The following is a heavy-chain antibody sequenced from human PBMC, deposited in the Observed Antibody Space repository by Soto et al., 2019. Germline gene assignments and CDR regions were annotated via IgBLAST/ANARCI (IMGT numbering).Heavy chain of an antibody. CDR2: ISSSSSTI. CDR1: GFTFSSYY. V-gene: IGHV3-48*01. CDR3: ARDKRGYCSGGRCYSGCFDP. Sequence: EVQLVESGGGLVQPGGSLRLSCAASGFTFSSYYMNWVRQAPGKGLEWVSYISSSSSTIYYADSVKGRFTISRDNAKNSLYLHMNSLRADETAVYYCARDKRGYCSGGRCYSGCFDPWGQGTLVTVSS. J-gene: IGHJ5*02. D-gene: IGHD2-15*01.